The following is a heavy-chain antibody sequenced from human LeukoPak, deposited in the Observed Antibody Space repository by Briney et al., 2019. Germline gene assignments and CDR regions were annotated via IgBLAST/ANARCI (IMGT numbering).Heavy chain of an antibody. D-gene: IGHD1-26*01. Sequence: TGGSLRLSCAASGFTFSTYGMSWVRQAPGKGLEWVSVITGSGGSTYYADSVKGRFTISRDNSKNTLYLQMHRMRAEDTALYYCAKGRLGATTNWFDPWGQGTLVTVSS. V-gene: IGHV3-23*01. CDR2: ITGSGGST. CDR1: GFTFSTYG. CDR3: AKGRLGATTNWFDP. J-gene: IGHJ5*02.